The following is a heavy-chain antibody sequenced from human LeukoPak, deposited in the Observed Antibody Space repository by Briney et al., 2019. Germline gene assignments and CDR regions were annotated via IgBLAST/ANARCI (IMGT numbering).Heavy chain of an antibody. V-gene: IGHV4-59*11. CDR2: IYYIGST. CDR1: TRSTSSHY. CDR3: ARGGWYSFYL. D-gene: IGHD6-19*01. Sequence: PSQTMSPTSLLYTRSTSSHYWSWIRPPPGRGLESVGYIYYIGSTNYNPSLKSRVPISIDTSKNQFSLKLTSVDAASPAFNNFARGGWYSFYLWGQGNLVTVSS. J-gene: IGHJ4*02.